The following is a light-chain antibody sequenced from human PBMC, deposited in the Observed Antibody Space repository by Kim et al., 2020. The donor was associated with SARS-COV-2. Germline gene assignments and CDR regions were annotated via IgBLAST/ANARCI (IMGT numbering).Light chain of an antibody. CDR3: QSADSSGTYEV. J-gene: IGLJ1*01. CDR1: ALPKQY. V-gene: IGLV3-25*03. CDR2: KDS. Sequence: PGQTARITCSGDALPKQYAYWYQQKPGQAPVLIIYKDSERPSGIPERFSSSSSGTTVTLTISGVQAEDEADYYCQSADSSGTYEVFGAGTKVTVL.